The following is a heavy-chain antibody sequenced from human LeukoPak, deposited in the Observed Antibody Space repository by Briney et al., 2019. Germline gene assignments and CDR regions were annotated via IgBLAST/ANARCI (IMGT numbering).Heavy chain of an antibody. V-gene: IGHV3-20*01. CDR1: GFTFVDYV. D-gene: IGHD2-15*01. CDR3: AKESGSVVVVAASDAFDI. CDR2: INWNGGST. Sequence: GGSLRLSCAASGFTFVDYVMCWVGPAPGKGLEWVSGINWNGGSTGYADSVKGRFTISRDNAKNSLYLQMNSLRAEDTALYHCAKESGSVVVVAASDAFDIWGQGTMVTVSS. J-gene: IGHJ3*02.